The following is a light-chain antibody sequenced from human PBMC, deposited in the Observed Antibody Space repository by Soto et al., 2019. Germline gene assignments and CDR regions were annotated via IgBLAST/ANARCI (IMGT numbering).Light chain of an antibody. CDR2: DVT. V-gene: IGLV2-11*01. Sequence: QSVLTQPRSVSGSPGQSVTISCTGTSSDVGVYNYVSWYQQHPGKAPKLMIYDVTKRPSGVPDRFSGSKSANTASLTIYGLQAEDEADYYCCSYAGSYTFVFGTGTRSPS. J-gene: IGLJ1*01. CDR3: CSYAGSYTFV. CDR1: SSDVGVYNY.